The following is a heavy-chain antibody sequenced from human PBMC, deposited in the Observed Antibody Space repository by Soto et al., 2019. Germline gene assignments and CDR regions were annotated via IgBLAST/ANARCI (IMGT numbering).Heavy chain of an antibody. CDR1: GFSFVNYA. V-gene: IGHV3-23*01. D-gene: IGHD4-17*01. Sequence: DVQLLESGGGLVQPGGSLRLSCAASGFSFVNYALSWVRQAPGKGLEWVATFSAGRRAYYADSVKGRFTIAKDFSTNTLHLQARSLRADDTAVYYCAKESMPEHYGDTLFDYWGQGTRVTVSS. CDR2: FSAGRRA. CDR3: AKESMPEHYGDTLFDY. J-gene: IGHJ4*02.